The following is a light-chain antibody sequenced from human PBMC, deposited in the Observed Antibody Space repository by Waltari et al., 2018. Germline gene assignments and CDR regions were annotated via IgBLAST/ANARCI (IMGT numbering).Light chain of an antibody. V-gene: IGKV3-20*01. Sequence: EIVLTQSPGTLSLAPGERANLPCRASQRFSRYYLAWYQQRPGQAPRLLIYCASSRATGIPDRFSGSGSGTEYTLTISRLEPEDFAVYYCQQYGSPPTWTFGQGTKVEIK. CDR3: QQYGSPPTWT. J-gene: IGKJ1*01. CDR1: QRFSRYY. CDR2: CAS.